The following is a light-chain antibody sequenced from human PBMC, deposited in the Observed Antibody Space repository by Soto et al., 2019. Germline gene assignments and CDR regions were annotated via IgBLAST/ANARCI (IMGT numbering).Light chain of an antibody. Sequence: DIQMTQSPSSLSASVGDRVTLTCRASQSISSYLNWYQLKPGRPPKLLIYFASSLQAAVPSRFSGAGSETDFTLTITDLQPDDFTSYFCLQTDSVPYTFGQGT. CDR3: LQTDSVPYT. J-gene: IGKJ2*01. V-gene: IGKV1-39*01. CDR1: QSISSY. CDR2: FAS.